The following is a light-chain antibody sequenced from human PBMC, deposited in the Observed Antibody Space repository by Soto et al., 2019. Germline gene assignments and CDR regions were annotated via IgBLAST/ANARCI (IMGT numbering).Light chain of an antibody. V-gene: IGKV3-20*01. CDR3: LQYGSWYT. CDR1: QSISN. Sequence: DNVLTQSPGTLSVSPGERATLSCRASQSISNLAWYQQKPGQAHRLVIYDTSSRATGIPDRFSGSGSGTDFTLTISRLEPEDVAVYYCLQYGSWYTFGQGNKREIK. CDR2: DTS. J-gene: IGKJ2*01.